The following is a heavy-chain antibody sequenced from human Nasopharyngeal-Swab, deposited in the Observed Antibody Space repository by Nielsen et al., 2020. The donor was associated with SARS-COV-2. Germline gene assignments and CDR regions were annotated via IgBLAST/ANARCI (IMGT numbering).Heavy chain of an antibody. CDR1: GYTFTSYD. CDR2: MNPNSGNT. D-gene: IGHD3/OR15-3a*01. Sequence: ASVKVSCKASGYTFTSYDINWVRQATGQGLEWMGWMNPNSGNTGYAQKFQGRVTMTRDTSISTAYMELSRLRSDDTAVYYCARGGPRADPAYYYGMDVWGQGTTVTVSS. J-gene: IGHJ6*02. CDR3: ARGGPRADPAYYYGMDV. V-gene: IGHV1-8*01.